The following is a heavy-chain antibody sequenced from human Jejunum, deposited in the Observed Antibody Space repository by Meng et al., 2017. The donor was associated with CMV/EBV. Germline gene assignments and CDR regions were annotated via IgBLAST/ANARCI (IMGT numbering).Heavy chain of an antibody. V-gene: IGHV4-4*07. CDR2: IHVIGHT. J-gene: IGHJ4*02. Sequence: QQPIQESGPGLVKPSETLSLTCIVSVASIKNYNWNWVRQPAGQGLERIGIIHVIGHTVYNPSLKSRVTVSLDASKSQFSLTLNSVTAADTATCYWAGSRPGGGACDYWGQGILVTVSS. D-gene: IGHD3-16*01. CDR1: VASIKNYN. CDR3: AGSRPGGGACDY.